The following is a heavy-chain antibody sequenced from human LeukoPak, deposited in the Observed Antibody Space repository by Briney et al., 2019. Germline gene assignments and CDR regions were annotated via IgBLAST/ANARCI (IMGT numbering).Heavy chain of an antibody. CDR3: AKTLFYYDILTGYKKFGAFDI. CDR1: GFTVRSNY. V-gene: IGHV3-66*01. D-gene: IGHD3-9*01. CDR2: IYSGGST. Sequence: PGGSLRLSYAAPGFTVRSNYMSWVRQAPGKGLEWVSVIYSGGSTYYADSVKGRFTISRDNSKNTLYLQMNSLRAEDMAIYYCAKTLFYYDILTGYKKFGAFDIGGQGTMVTVSS. J-gene: IGHJ3*02.